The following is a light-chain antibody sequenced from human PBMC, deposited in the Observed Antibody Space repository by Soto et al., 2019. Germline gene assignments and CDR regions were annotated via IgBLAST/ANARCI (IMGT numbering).Light chain of an antibody. CDR2: DAS. J-gene: IGKJ4*01. CDR1: QSVSSY. V-gene: IGKV3-11*01. Sequence: EIVLTQSPATLSLSPGERATLSCRASQSVSSYLAWYQQKPGQAPRLLIYDASNRATGIPARFSGSGSVTDFTLTISSLEPESFAVYYCQQRSNWPPLTFGGGTKVEIK. CDR3: QQRSNWPPLT.